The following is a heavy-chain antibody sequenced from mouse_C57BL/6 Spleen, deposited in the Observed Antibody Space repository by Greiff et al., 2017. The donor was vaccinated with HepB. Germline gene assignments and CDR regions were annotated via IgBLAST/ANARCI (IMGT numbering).Heavy chain of an antibody. V-gene: IGHV5-2*01. D-gene: IGHD2-3*01. J-gene: IGHJ4*01. CDR3: ARQYYDGAMDY. Sequence: EVKLMESGGGLVQPGESLKLSCESNEYEFPSHDMSWVRKTPEKRLELVAAINSDGGSTYYPATMERRFIISRDNTKKTLYLKMSSLRSEDTALYYCARQYYDGAMDYWGQGTSVTVSS. CDR1: EYEFPSHD. CDR2: INSDGGST.